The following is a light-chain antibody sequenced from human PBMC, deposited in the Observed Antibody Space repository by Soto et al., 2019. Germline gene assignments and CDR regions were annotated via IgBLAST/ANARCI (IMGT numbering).Light chain of an antibody. CDR3: QQRGDWPPIT. V-gene: IGKV3-15*01. CDR2: GAS. CDR1: QSVSSN. Sequence: EIVMTQFPATLSVSPGERATLSCRASQSVSSNLAWYQQKPGQAPRLLIYGASTRATGIPARFSGSGSGTEFTLTISSLQSEDSAVYYCQQRGDWPPITFGQGTRLEIK. J-gene: IGKJ5*01.